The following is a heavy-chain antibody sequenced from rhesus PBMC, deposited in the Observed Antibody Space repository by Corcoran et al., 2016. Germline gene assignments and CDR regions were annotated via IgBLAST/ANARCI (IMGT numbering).Heavy chain of an antibody. Sequence: QVTLKESGPALVKPTQTLTLTCTFSGFSLSTSGLGVGLLRQPQGMPLEWLARIYWDDDMYYTTSLKRRLTISKDTSKNPVVLTRTNMDPVDTATYYCVRIQYISGKNRFDVWGAGVLVTVSS. CDR3: VRIQYISGKNRFDV. D-gene: IGHD4-23*01. V-gene: IGHV2S1*01. J-gene: IGHJ5-1*01. CDR1: GFSLSTSGLG. CDR2: IYWDDDM.